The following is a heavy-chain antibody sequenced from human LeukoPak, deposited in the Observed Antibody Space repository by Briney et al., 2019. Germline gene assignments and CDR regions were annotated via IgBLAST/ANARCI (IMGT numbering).Heavy chain of an antibody. D-gene: IGHD5-12*01. CDR2: IIPIFGIA. Sequence: KVSCKASGGTFSSYAISWVRQAPGQGLEWMGRIIPIFGIANYAQKFQGRVTITADKSTGTAYMELSSLRSEDTAVYYCARRGYSGYDDYYYYGMDVWGQGTTVTVSS. CDR1: GGTFSSYA. J-gene: IGHJ6*02. CDR3: ARRGYSGYDDYYYYGMDV. V-gene: IGHV1-69*04.